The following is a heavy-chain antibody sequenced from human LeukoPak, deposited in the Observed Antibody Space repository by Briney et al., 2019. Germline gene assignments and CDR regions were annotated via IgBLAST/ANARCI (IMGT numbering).Heavy chain of an antibody. CDR2: ISWNSGSI. CDR1: GFTFSSYA. CDR3: AKDTGRYQLLFNY. V-gene: IGHV3-9*01. D-gene: IGHD2-2*01. Sequence: GGSLRLSCAASGFTFSSYAMHWVRQAPGKGLEWVSGISWNSGSIGYADSVKGRFTISRDNAKNSLYLQMNSLRAEDTALYYCAKDTGRYQLLFNYWGQGTLVTVSS. J-gene: IGHJ4*02.